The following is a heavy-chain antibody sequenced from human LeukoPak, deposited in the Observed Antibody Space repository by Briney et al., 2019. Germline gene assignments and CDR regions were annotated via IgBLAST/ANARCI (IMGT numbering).Heavy chain of an antibody. D-gene: IGHD3-22*01. CDR1: GYTFTAYA. Sequence: GASVKVSCKASGYTFTAYAMIWVRQATGQGLEWMGWMNPNSGNTGYAQKFQGRVTITRNTSISTAYMELSSLRSEGTAVYYCAREDYYDSGSNDYWGQGTLVTVSS. CDR2: MNPNSGNT. J-gene: IGHJ4*02. CDR3: AREDYYDSGSNDY. V-gene: IGHV1-8*03.